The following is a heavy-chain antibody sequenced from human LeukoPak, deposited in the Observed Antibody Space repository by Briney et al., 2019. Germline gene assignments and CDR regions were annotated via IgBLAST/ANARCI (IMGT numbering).Heavy chain of an antibody. J-gene: IGHJ6*03. CDR2: INHSGST. CDR3: ARRQVRIVVVPAAPPLGYYYMDV. V-gene: IGHV4-34*01. CDR1: GGSFSGYY. Sequence: PSETLSLTCAVYGGSFSGYYWSWIRQPPGKGLEWIGEINHSGSTNYNPSLKSRVTISVDTSKNQFSLKLSSVTAADTAVYYCARRQVRIVVVPAAPPLGYYYMDVWGKGTTVTISS. D-gene: IGHD2-2*01.